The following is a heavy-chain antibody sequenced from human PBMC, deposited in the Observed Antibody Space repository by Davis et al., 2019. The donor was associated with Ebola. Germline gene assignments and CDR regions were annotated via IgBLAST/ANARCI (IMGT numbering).Heavy chain of an antibody. CDR3: ARAPIAVAGQGGFDY. CDR2: IWYDGSNK. Sequence: GESLKISCAASGFTFSSYGMHWVRQAPGKGLEWVAVIWYDGSNKYYADSVKGRFTISRDNSKNTLYLQMNSLRAEDTAVYYCARAPIAVAGQGGFDYWGQGTLVTVSS. J-gene: IGHJ4*02. V-gene: IGHV3-33*01. D-gene: IGHD6-19*01. CDR1: GFTFSSYG.